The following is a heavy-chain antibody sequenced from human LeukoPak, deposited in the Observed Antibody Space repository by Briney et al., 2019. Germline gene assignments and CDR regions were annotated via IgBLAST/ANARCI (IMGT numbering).Heavy chain of an antibody. V-gene: IGHV3-21*01. CDR3: ARDSGPPDPGPTGHGMDV. J-gene: IGHJ6*02. CDR2: ISSSSSYI. CDR1: GFTFSSYS. Sequence: GGSLRLSCAASGFTFSSYSMNWVRQAPGKGLEWVSSISSSSSYIYYADSVKGRFTISRDNAKNSLYLQMNSLRAEDTAVYYCARDSGPPDPGPTGHGMDVWGQGTTVTVSS. D-gene: IGHD1-1*01.